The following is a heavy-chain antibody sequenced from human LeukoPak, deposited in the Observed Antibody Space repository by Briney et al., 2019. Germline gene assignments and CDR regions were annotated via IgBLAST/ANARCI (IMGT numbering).Heavy chain of an antibody. CDR1: GFTFSNAR. V-gene: IGHV3-15*01. CDR2: IKSKTDGGTT. CDR3: TTGGNYYEY. J-gene: IGHJ4*02. D-gene: IGHD1-26*01. Sequence: GGSLRLSCAPSGFTFSNARMIWVRRAPGKGLEWVGRIKSKTDGGTTDYVAPVKGRFTSSRDDSKNTLYLQMNSLKTEDTAVYYCTTGGNYYEYWGQGTLVTVSS.